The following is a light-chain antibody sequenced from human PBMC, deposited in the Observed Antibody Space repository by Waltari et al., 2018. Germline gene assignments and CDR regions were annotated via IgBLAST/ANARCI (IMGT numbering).Light chain of an antibody. CDR3: QQGNSFPHT. J-gene: IGKJ4*01. CDR1: QDISSW. Sequence: DIQMTQSPSSVSASVGDRVPLTCRASQDISSWLAWFQQKPGKAPKLLIYAASSLQSGVPSRFTGSGSGTDFMLTISNLQPEDFATYFCQQGNSFPHTFGGGTKVEIK. CDR2: AAS. V-gene: IGKV1-12*01.